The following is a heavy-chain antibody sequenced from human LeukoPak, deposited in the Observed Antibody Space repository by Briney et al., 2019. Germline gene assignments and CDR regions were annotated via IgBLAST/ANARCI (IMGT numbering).Heavy chain of an antibody. J-gene: IGHJ4*02. CDR3: ARLRGNYFDY. CDR2: IYPGDSDI. Sequence: GESLKISCKVSEYSFTTYWIGWVRKLPGKALEWMGIIYPGDSDITYSPSFQGQVTISADKSISTAYLQWSSLKASDTAIYYCARLRGNYFDYWGQGALVTVSS. CDR1: EYSFTTYW. D-gene: IGHD3-16*01. V-gene: IGHV5-51*01.